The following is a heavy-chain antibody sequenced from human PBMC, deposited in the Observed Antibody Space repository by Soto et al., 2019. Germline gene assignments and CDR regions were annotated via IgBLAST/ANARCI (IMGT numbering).Heavy chain of an antibody. J-gene: IGHJ5*02. Sequence: PSETLSLTCTVSGGSISNGDYYWSWIRQSPGRGLEWVGYIYYSGSTYYNPSLKSRVTISVDTSKNQFSLKLSSVTAADTAVYYFARHMLYYYGSGSYNWFDPGGQGTLVPVS. CDR3: ARHMLYYYGSGSYNWFDP. CDR1: GGSISNGDYY. V-gene: IGHV4-39*01. CDR2: IYYSGST. D-gene: IGHD3-10*01.